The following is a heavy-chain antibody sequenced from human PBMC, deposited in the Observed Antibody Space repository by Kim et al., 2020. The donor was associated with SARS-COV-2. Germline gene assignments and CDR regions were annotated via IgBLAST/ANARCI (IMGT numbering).Heavy chain of an antibody. CDR3: ARAAWGSGRGGYYMDV. D-gene: IGHD6-19*01. CDR2: LNPNSGGT. J-gene: IGHJ6*03. Sequence: ASVKVSCKASGYTFTGYYMHWVRQAPGQGLEWMGRLNPNSGGTNYAQKFQGRVTMTRDTSISTAYMELSRLRSDDTAVYYGARAAWGSGRGGYYMDVWGKGTTVTVSS. CDR1: GYTFTGYY. V-gene: IGHV1-2*06.